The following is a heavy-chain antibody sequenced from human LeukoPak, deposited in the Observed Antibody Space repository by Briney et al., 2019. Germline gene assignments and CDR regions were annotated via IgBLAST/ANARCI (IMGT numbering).Heavy chain of an antibody. Sequence: PSQTLSLTCTVSGGSISSGGYHWSWIRQHPGKGLEWIGYIYYSGSTYYNPSLKSRVTISVDTSKNQFSLKLSSVTAADTAVYYCARDRRDGYNTDAFDIWGQGTMVTVSS. J-gene: IGHJ3*02. CDR1: GGSISSGGYH. CDR2: IYYSGST. V-gene: IGHV4-31*03. CDR3: ARDRRDGYNTDAFDI. D-gene: IGHD5-24*01.